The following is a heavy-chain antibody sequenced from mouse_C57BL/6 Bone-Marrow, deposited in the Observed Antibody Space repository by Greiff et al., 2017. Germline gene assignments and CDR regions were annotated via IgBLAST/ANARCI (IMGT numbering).Heavy chain of an antibody. V-gene: IGHV10-1*01. CDR1: GFSFNTYA. D-gene: IGHD1-1*01. J-gene: IGHJ1*03. Sequence: EVQLVESGGGLVQPKGSLKLSCAASGFSFNTYAMNWVRQAPGKGLEWVARIRSKSNNYATYYADSVKDRFTISRDDSESMLYLQMNNLKTEDTAMYYCVRTPLLRSHEYFDVWGTGTTVTVSS. CDR3: VRTPLLRSHEYFDV. CDR2: IRSKSNNYAT.